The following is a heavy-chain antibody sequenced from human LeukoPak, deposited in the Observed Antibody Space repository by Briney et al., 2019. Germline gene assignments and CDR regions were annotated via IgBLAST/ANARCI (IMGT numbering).Heavy chain of an antibody. CDR2: MSSGGST. CDR1: GASISSSY. V-gene: IGHV4-4*07. J-gene: IGHJ1*01. D-gene: IGHD3-22*01. CDR3: ARDQTYYVSSGYYYVTYLQH. Sequence: SVTLSLTCTVSGASISSSYCTWIRQSAGEGLEWIGRMSSGGSTTYNPSFKGRVTMSLDTSKRQFSLNLSSVTAADTAVYFCARDQTYYVSSGYYYVTYLQHWGQGILVTVSS.